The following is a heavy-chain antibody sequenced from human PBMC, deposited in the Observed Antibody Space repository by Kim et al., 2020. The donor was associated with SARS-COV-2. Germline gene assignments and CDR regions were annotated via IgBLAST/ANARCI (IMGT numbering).Heavy chain of an antibody. Sequence: DSVKGRFTSSRDNSKNALYLQMTSLRAEDTAVYYCAATMRLLQSIDYFDYWGQGTLVTVSS. CDR3: AATMRLLQSIDYFDY. D-gene: IGHD2-21*01. J-gene: IGHJ4*02. V-gene: IGHV3-23*01.